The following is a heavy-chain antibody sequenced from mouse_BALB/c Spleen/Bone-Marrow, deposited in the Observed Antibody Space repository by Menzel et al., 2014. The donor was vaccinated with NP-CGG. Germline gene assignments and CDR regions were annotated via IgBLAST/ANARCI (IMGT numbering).Heavy chain of an antibody. V-gene: IGHV14-3*02. Sequence: VQLQQSGAEFVKPGASVKLSCTASGFNIKDTYMHWVKRRPEQGLEWIGRIDPANDNTKYDPKFQGKATITADTSSNTAYLQLNSLTSEDTAVYYCARADGYYAWFAYWGQGTLVTVSA. D-gene: IGHD2-3*01. CDR3: ARADGYYAWFAY. CDR2: IDPANDNT. J-gene: IGHJ3*01. CDR1: GFNIKDTY.